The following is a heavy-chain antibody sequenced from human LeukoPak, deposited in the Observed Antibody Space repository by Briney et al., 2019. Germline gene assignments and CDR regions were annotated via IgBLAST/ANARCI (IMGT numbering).Heavy chain of an antibody. CDR2: IRYDGSNK. CDR3: ARDAFDI. CDR1: GFTFSSYG. J-gene: IGHJ3*02. V-gene: IGHV3-30*02. Sequence: GGSLRLSCAASGFTFSSYGMHSVRQAPGKGLEWVAFIRYDGSNKYYADSVKGRFTISRDNSKNTLYLQMNSLRAEDTAVDYCARDAFDIWGQGTMVTVSS.